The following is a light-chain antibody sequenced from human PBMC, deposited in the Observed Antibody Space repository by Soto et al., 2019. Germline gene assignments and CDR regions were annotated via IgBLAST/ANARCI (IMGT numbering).Light chain of an antibody. CDR1: QRVTSR. CDR2: GAS. V-gene: IGKV3-20*01. J-gene: IGKJ5*01. Sequence: ELVMTQSPATLSVSAGDEVTLSCRASQRVTSRIAWYHHKNGQAPMLLICGASSSSTGIQDRFSGGGSGTYFTLTIRRLEPEDFAVYYCKQYGSSSTCGQGTRLEIK. CDR3: KQYGSSST.